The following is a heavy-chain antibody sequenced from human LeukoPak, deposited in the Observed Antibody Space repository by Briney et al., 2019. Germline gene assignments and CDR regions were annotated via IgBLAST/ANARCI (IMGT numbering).Heavy chain of an antibody. D-gene: IGHD4-11*01. CDR3: ARDVAWAYSNYVERNYYYMDV. Sequence: SETLSLTCTVSGGSISNYYWNWIRQPAGKGLEWIGRIYTSGSSDYNPSLKSRVTMSVDTSKNQFSLKLSSVTAADTAVYYCARDVAWAYSNYVERNYYYMDVWGKGTTVTVSS. J-gene: IGHJ6*03. CDR2: IYTSGSS. V-gene: IGHV4-4*07. CDR1: GGSISNYY.